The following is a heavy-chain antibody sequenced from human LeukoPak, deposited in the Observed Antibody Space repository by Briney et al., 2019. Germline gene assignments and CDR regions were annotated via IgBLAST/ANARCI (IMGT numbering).Heavy chain of an antibody. CDR3: ARDRYYYDSSGYLPSSYYYYMDV. V-gene: IGHV4-59*01. J-gene: IGHJ6*03. CDR2: IYYSGST. CDR1: GGSISNYY. D-gene: IGHD3-22*01. Sequence: SETLSLTCTVSGGSISNYYWSWIRQPPGKGLEWIGYIYYSGSTKYNPSLKSRVTISVDTSKNQFSLRLSSVTAADTAVYYCARDRYYYDSSGYLPSSYYYYMDVWGKGTTVTISS.